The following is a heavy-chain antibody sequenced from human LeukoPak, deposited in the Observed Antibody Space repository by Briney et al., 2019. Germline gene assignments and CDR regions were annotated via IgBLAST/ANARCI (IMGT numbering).Heavy chain of an antibody. CDR3: AKDDWDVGVVTAPPSASDDDAFDI. CDR2: ISYDGSNK. Sequence: GRSLRLSCAASGFTFSSYGMHWVRQAPGKGLEWVAVISYDGSNKYYADSVKGRFTISRDNSKNTLYLQMNSLRAEDTAVYYCAKDDWDVGVVTAPPSASDDDAFDIWGQGTMVTVSS. V-gene: IGHV3-30*18. CDR1: GFTFSSYG. J-gene: IGHJ3*02. D-gene: IGHD2-21*02.